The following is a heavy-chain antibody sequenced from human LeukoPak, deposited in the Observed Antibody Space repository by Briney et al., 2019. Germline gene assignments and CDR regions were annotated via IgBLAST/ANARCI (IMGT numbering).Heavy chain of an antibody. J-gene: IGHJ4*02. CDR1: GYTFTAYY. Sequence: ASVKVSCKASGYTFTAYYMHWVRQALGQGLEWMGRINPNSGGTNYAQKFQGRVTMTRDTSISTAYMELSRLRSDDTAVYYCARDLAGVKIVVVPAAMIYFDYWGQGTLVTVSS. CDR3: ARDLAGVKIVVVPAAMIYFDY. D-gene: IGHD2-2*01. CDR2: INPNSGGT. V-gene: IGHV1-2*06.